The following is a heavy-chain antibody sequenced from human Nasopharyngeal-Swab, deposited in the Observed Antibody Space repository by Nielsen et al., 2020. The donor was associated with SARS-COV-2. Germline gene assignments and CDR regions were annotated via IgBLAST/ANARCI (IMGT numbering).Heavy chain of an antibody. CDR1: GFSITNYW. D-gene: IGHD3-10*01. CDR3: ARGGSGSYIDY. CDR2: IYTGDSDT. Sequence: GESLKISCKASGFSITNYWIGWVRQMPGRGLEWMGIIYTGDSDTRISPSFQGQVTISADKSISTAYLQWSSLKASDTAMYYCARGGSGSYIDYWGQGTLVTVSS. J-gene: IGHJ4*02. V-gene: IGHV5-51*01.